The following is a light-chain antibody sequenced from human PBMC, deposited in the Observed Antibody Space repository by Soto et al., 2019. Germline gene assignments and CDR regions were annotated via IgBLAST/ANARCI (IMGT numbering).Light chain of an antibody. J-gene: IGKJ4*01. Sequence: DIQMTQSPSSVSASVGDRVTITCRASQGIRSWLAWYQQKPGKAPKLLISPASSLQSGVPSRFSGSGSGTDFTPSITSLQPEDFATYFCQQANTLPLTFGGGTKVEIK. CDR3: QQANTLPLT. CDR2: PAS. V-gene: IGKV1-12*01. CDR1: QGIRSW.